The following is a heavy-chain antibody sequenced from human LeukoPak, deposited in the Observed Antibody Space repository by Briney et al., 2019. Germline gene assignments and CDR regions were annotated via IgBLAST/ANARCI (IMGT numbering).Heavy chain of an antibody. CDR2: IYYSGST. CDR1: GGSFSNNNYY. J-gene: IGHJ5*02. Sequence: SETLSLTCTVSGGSFSNNNYYWGWIRQPPGKGLEWIGSIYYSGSTYYNPSLKSRVTISVDTSKNQFSLKLSSVTAADTAVYYCARQWVVVVVAALNWFDPWGRGTLVTVSS. CDR3: ARQWVVVVVAALNWFDP. V-gene: IGHV4-39*01. D-gene: IGHD2-15*01.